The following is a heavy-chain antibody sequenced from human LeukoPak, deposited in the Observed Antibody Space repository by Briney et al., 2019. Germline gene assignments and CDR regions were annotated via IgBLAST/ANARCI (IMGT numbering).Heavy chain of an antibody. CDR3: ARGAPRYCSGGSCYSGPYGY. CDR1: GGSFSGYY. Sequence: SETLSLTCAVYGGSFSGYYWSWIRQPPGKGLEWIGEINHSGSTNYNPSLKSRVTISVDTSKNQFSLKLSSVTAADTAVYYCARGAPRYCSGGSCYSGPYGYWGQGTLVAVSS. V-gene: IGHV4-34*01. CDR2: INHSGST. D-gene: IGHD2-15*01. J-gene: IGHJ4*02.